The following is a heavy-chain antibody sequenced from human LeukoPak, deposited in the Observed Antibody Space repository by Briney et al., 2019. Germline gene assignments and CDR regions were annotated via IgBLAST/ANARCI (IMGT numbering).Heavy chain of an antibody. CDR1: GFTFDDYA. J-gene: IGHJ4*02. CDR3: AKSPAAAIRSHFDY. V-gene: IGHV3-9*01. Sequence: SGGSLRLSCAASGFTFDDYAMHWVRQAPGKGLEWVSGISWNSGSIGYADSVKGRFTISRDNAKNSLYLQMNSLRAEDTALYYCAKSPAAAIRSHFDYWGQGTLVTVSS. D-gene: IGHD2-2*01. CDR2: ISWNSGSI.